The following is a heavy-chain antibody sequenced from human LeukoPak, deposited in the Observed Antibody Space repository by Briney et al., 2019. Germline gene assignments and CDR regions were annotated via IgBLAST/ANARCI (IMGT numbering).Heavy chain of an antibody. CDR3: AKWRFGELLSYFDY. V-gene: IGHV3-23*01. CDR1: GFTFSGNG. J-gene: IGHJ4*02. Sequence: GGSLRLSCAASGFTFSGNGRSWVRQAPGKGLEWGSAISGSGGSTDYEDSVKGRFTSSRDNSKHTLYLQMTSLRAEDTAVYYCAKWRFGELLSYFDYWGQGTLVTVSS. D-gene: IGHD3-10*01. CDR2: ISGSGGST.